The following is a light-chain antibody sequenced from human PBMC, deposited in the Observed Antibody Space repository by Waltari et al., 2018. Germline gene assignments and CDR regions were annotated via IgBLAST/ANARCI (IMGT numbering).Light chain of an antibody. V-gene: IGKV3-11*01. Sequence: EIVLTQSPATLSLSPGERATLSCRASQSVSSYLAWYQQKPGQAPRLLLYGASNRATGIPARFSGSGSGTAFTLTISSLEPEDFAVYYCQQRSHWPPMYTFGQGTKLEIK. CDR1: QSVSSY. J-gene: IGKJ2*01. CDR3: QQRSHWPPMYT. CDR2: GAS.